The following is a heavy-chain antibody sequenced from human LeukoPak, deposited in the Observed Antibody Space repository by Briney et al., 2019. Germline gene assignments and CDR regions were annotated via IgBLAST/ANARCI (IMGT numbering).Heavy chain of an antibody. CDR2: ISSSGSTI. CDR3: GSMAAAGTFDY. J-gene: IGHJ4*02. D-gene: IGHD6-13*01. Sequence: GGSLRLSCAASGFAFSSYEMNWVRQAPGKGLEWVSYISSSGSTIYYADSVKGRFTISRDNAKNSLYQQMYSLRAEDTAVYYCGSMAAAGTFDYWGQGTLVTVSS. CDR1: GFAFSSYE. V-gene: IGHV3-48*03.